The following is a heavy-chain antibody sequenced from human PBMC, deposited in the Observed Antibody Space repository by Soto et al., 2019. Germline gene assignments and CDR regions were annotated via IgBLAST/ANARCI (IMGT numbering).Heavy chain of an antibody. V-gene: IGHV4-59*08. CDR1: GGSIRSYY. CDR3: ARLPVDAFDI. J-gene: IGHJ3*02. Sequence: SETLSLTCTVSGGSIRSYYWSWIRQPPGKGLEWIGYIYYSGSTNYNPSLKSRVTISVDTSKNQFSLKLTSVTAADTAVYYCARLPVDAFDIWGQGTMVIVSS. D-gene: IGHD4-4*01. CDR2: IYYSGST.